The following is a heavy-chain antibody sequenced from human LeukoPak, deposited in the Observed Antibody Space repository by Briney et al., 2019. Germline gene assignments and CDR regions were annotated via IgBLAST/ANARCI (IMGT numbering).Heavy chain of an antibody. CDR1: GGSFGGYY. Sequence: SPSETLSLTCAVYGGSFGGYYWSWIRQPPGKGLEWIGEINHSGSTNYNPSLKSRATISVDTSKNQFSLKLSSVTAADTAVYYCARIAVAGDYWGQGTLVTVSS. V-gene: IGHV4-34*01. CDR3: ARIAVAGDY. J-gene: IGHJ4*02. CDR2: INHSGST. D-gene: IGHD6-19*01.